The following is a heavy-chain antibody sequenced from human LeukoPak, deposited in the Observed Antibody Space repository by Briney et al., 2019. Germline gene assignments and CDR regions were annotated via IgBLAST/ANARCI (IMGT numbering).Heavy chain of an antibody. CDR2: IYPGDSDT. J-gene: IGHJ5*02. CDR1: GYSFTSYW. V-gene: IGHV5-51*01. Sequence: GESLKISCKGSGYSFTSYWIGWVRQMPGKGLEWMGIIYPGDSDTRYSPSFQGQVTISADKSISTAYLQWSSLKASDTAMYYCARHPGGIYYYDSTPNWFDPWGQGTLVTVSS. D-gene: IGHD3-22*01. CDR3: ARHPGGIYYYDSTPNWFDP.